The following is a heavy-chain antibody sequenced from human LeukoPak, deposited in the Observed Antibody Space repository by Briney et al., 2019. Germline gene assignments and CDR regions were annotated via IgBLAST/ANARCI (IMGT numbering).Heavy chain of an antibody. CDR3: ARPPYSSSWPFDY. CDR2: ISSDSVYI. Sequence: GGSLRLSCATSGFTFSSHSMDWVRQAPGKGLEWVASISSDSVYIYYAESVKGRFTISKDNAKNSLHLQMNSLRAEDTAVYYCARPPYSSSWPFDYWGQGTPVTVSS. D-gene: IGHD6-13*01. CDR1: GFTFSSHS. V-gene: IGHV3-21*01. J-gene: IGHJ4*02.